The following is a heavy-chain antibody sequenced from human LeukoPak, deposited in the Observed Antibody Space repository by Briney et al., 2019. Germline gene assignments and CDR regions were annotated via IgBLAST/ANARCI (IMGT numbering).Heavy chain of an antibody. Sequence: ASVKVSCKASGYTFTNYAITWVRQAPGQGLEWVGWITVYNGNTDYAQNLQGRVTMTTDTSTSTAYMELRSLRSDDTAVYYCASMYNSGFSPWGQGTLVTVSS. CDR2: ITVYNGNT. V-gene: IGHV1-18*01. CDR1: GYTFTNYA. J-gene: IGHJ5*02. CDR3: ASMYNSGFSP. D-gene: IGHD6-19*01.